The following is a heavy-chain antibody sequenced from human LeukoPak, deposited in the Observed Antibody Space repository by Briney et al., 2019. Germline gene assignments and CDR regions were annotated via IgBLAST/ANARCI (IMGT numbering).Heavy chain of an antibody. Sequence: SETLSLTCTVSGDSISSHYWSWIRQSPGKGLEWIGYIYNSGSTSYKPSLKSRVTISVDTSKNQFSLELSSVTAADTALYFCARARQGRGGSYYPYYYYCMDVWGKGTTVTVSS. V-gene: IGHV4-59*11. D-gene: IGHD1-26*01. CDR1: GDSISSHY. J-gene: IGHJ6*03. CDR2: IYNSGST. CDR3: ARARQGRGGSYYPYYYYCMDV.